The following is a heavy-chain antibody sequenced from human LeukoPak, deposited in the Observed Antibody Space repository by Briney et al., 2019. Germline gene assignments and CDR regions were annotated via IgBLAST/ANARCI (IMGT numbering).Heavy chain of an antibody. Sequence: GGSLRLSCAASGFTFSSYGMHWVRQAPGKGLEWVAFIRYDGSNKYYADSVKGRFTISRDNSKNTLYLQMNSLRTEDTAVYYCAKERDTAMVTIDYWGQGTLVTVSS. D-gene: IGHD5-18*01. CDR1: GFTFSSYG. V-gene: IGHV3-30*02. J-gene: IGHJ4*02. CDR2: IRYDGSNK. CDR3: AKERDTAMVTIDY.